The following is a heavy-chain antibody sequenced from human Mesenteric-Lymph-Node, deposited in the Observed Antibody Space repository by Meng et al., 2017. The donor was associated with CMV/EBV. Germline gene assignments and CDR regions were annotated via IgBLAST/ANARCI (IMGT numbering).Heavy chain of an antibody. J-gene: IGHJ5*02. CDR1: GDSISSTFSY. V-gene: IGHV4-39*07. CDR3: ARVVSATWDYHWFAP. CDR2: IYYSGNT. D-gene: IGHD1-7*01. Sequence: SETLSLTCTVSGDSISSTFSYWGWIRQPPGKGLEWIGSIYYSGNTYQNPSLKSRVTISVDTSKNQFSLRLSSVTAADTAVYYCARVVSATWDYHWFAPWGQGTLVTVSS.